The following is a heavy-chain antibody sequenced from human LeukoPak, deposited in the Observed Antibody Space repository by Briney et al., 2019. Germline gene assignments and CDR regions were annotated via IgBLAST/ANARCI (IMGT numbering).Heavy chain of an antibody. CDR1: GGSITTTNF. CDR2: ISLRGRT. D-gene: IGHD1-26*01. V-gene: IGHV4-4*02. Sequence: SETLSXTCGVSGGSITTTNFWSWVRQPPGGGLEWIGEISLRGRTQYNPSLKSRVNISIDESKTHLYLSLASVTAADTAVYYCSRESGPYCPFGHWGQGTLVAVTS. CDR3: SRESGPYCPFGH. J-gene: IGHJ5*02.